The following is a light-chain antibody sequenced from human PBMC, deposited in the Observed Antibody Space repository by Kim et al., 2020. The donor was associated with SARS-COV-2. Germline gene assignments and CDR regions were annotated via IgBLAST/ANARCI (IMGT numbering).Light chain of an antibody. V-gene: IGKV1-16*01. CDR2: AGS. CDR1: QGIHNS. Sequence: SESVGDRVTITCRESQGIHNSLAWIQQRRGKAPKSLIYAGSTLQSGVPSRFSGSGYGTDFTLTISSLQPEDFATYYCQHYNNYAPAFGQGTKLEI. J-gene: IGKJ2*01. CDR3: QHYNNYAPA.